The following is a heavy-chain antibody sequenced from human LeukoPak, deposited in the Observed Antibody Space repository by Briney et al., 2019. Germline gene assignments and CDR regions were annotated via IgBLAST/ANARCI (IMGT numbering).Heavy chain of an antibody. V-gene: IGHV4-59*08. Sequence: SETLSLTCTVSGDSISSYYWSWIRQPPGKGLEWIGHMYYSGGTNYNPSLKSRVTISVDTSKNQFSLKLSSVTAADTAVYYCARAGDYSSGWSADYWGQGTLVTVSS. D-gene: IGHD6-19*01. CDR1: GDSISSYY. CDR2: MYYSGGT. CDR3: ARAGDYSSGWSADY. J-gene: IGHJ4*02.